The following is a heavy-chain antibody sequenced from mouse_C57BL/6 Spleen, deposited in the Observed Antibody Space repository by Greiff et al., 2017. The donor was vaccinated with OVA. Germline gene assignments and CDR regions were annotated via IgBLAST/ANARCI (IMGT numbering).Heavy chain of an antibody. CDR3: TRSGDYDESYVDY. Sequence: VQLQQSGAELVRPGASVTLSCKASGYTFTDYEMHWVKQTPVHGLEWIGAIDPETGGTAYNQKFKGKAILTADKSSSTAYMELRSLTSEDSAVYYCTRSGDYDESYVDYWGQGTTLTVAS. V-gene: IGHV1-15*01. CDR2: IDPETGGT. CDR1: GYTFTDYE. J-gene: IGHJ2*01. D-gene: IGHD2-4*01.